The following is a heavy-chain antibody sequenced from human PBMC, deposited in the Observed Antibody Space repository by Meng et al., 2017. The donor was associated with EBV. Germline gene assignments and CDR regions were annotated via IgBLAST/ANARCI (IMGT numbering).Heavy chain of an antibody. D-gene: IGHD6-19*01. CDR2: INPNSGGT. Sequence: GQLGQSGGGGKKPGASVKVSCKASGYTFTGYYMHWVRQAPGQGLEWMGRINPNSGGTNYAQKFQGRVTMTRDTSISTAYMELSRLRSDDTAVYYCARVGIAVAGTGDYWGQGTLVTVSS. J-gene: IGHJ4*02. V-gene: IGHV1-2*06. CDR1: GYTFTGYY. CDR3: ARVGIAVAGTGDY.